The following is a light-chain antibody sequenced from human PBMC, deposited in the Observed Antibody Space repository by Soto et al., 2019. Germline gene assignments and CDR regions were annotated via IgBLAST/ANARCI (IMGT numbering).Light chain of an antibody. V-gene: IGKV1-39*01. CDR3: QQSFHTPYT. J-gene: IGKJ2*01. CDR2: GAS. Sequence: DIQMTQSPSSLSAYVGDSVTISCRASQHINNNLNWYQQKSGKAPNLLIYGASNFQSGVPSRFRGSGSGTDFTLAISDLQPEDFATYYCQQSFHTPYTFGQGTKLEI. CDR1: QHINNN.